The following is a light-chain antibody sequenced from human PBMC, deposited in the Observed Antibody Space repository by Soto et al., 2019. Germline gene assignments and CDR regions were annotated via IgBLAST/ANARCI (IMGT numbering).Light chain of an antibody. CDR3: QVYGPSPPIT. J-gene: IGKJ5*01. Sequence: EIVLTQSPGTLPLCPGERAALSCGASQIVYGRQLAWYQHKPGQAPRLLMYGVSSRATGIPDRFTGSGSGADFTLTISRLEPEDFAVYYCQVYGPSPPITFGQGTRLEIK. V-gene: IGKV3-20*01. CDR2: GVS. CDR1: QIVYGRQ.